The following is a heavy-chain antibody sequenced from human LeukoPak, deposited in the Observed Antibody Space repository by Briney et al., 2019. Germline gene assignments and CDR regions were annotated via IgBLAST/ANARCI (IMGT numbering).Heavy chain of an antibody. Sequence: SETLSLTCTVSGGSISSYYWSWIRQPPGKGLEWIGYIYYSGSTNYSPSLKSRVAISVDTSKNQFSLKLSSVTASDTAVYYCARHLWAYGSGSYFDYWGQGTLVTVSS. CDR1: GGSISSYY. V-gene: IGHV4-59*08. CDR2: IYYSGST. J-gene: IGHJ4*02. CDR3: ARHLWAYGSGSYFDY. D-gene: IGHD3-10*01.